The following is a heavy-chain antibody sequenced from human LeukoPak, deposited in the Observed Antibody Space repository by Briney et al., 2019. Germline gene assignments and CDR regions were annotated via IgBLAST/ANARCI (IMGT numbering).Heavy chain of an antibody. CDR1: GFTFSSYS. J-gene: IGHJ4*02. CDR3: ARAETGYYYDSSGYPFAY. V-gene: IGHV3-21*01. D-gene: IGHD3-22*01. CDR2: ISTSGTYI. Sequence: GGSLRLSCAASGFTFSSYSMNWVRQAPGKGLEWVSYISTSGTYIYYADSVKGRFTISRDNAKNSLYLQMNSLRAEDTAVYYCARAETGYYYDSSGYPFAYWGQGTLVTVSS.